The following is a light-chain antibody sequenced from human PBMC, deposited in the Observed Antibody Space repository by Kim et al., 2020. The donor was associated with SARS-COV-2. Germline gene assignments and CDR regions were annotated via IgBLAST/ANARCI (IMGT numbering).Light chain of an antibody. Sequence: QTDTRTCTGNSNNVGNQGAAWLQQHQGHPPKLLSYRNNNRPSGISERLSASRAGNTASLTITGLQPEDEADYYCSAWDSSLSNWVFGGGTKLTVL. CDR1: SNNVGNQG. CDR3: SAWDSSLSNWV. J-gene: IGLJ3*02. CDR2: RNN. V-gene: IGLV10-54*01.